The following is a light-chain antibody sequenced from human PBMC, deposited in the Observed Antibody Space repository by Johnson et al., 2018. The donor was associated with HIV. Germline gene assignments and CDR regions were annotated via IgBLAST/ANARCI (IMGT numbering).Light chain of an antibody. J-gene: IGLJ1*01. V-gene: IGLV1-51*02. CDR1: SSNIGNNY. Sequence: QSVLTQPPSVSAAPGQKVTISCSGSSSNIGNNYVSWYQQLPGTAPKLLIYENNKRPSGIPDRFSGSKSGTSATLGITGLQTGDEADYYCGTWDNSRIGYVFGTGTKVTVL. CDR2: ENN. CDR3: GTWDNSRIGYV.